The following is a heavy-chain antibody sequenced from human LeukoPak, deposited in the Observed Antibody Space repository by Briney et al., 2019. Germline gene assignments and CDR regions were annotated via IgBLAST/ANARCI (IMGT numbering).Heavy chain of an antibody. J-gene: IGHJ2*01. Sequence: SETLSLTCTVSGGSISSYYWSWIRQPAGKGLEWIGRIYSSGSTNYNPSLKSRVTISVNTSKNQFSLKLSSVTAADTAVYYCARDRDIYYYGSGRRYFDLWGRGTLVTVSS. D-gene: IGHD3-10*01. CDR3: ARDRDIYYYGSGRRYFDL. CDR2: IYSSGST. CDR1: GGSISSYY. V-gene: IGHV4-4*07.